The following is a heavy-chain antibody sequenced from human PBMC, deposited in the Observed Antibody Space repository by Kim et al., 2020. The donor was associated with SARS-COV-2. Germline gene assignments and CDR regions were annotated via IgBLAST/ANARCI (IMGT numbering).Heavy chain of an antibody. D-gene: IGHD2-21*02. Sequence: GGSLRLSCAASGFTFSSYAMHWVRQAPGKGLEWVAVISYDGSNKYYADSVKGRFTISRDNSKNTLYLQMNSLRAEDTAVYYCARDTVVVTDVSYYYYMDVWGKGTTVTVSS. CDR3: ARDTVVVTDVSYYYYMDV. V-gene: IGHV3-30*04. CDR1: GFTFSSYA. CDR2: ISYDGSNK. J-gene: IGHJ6*03.